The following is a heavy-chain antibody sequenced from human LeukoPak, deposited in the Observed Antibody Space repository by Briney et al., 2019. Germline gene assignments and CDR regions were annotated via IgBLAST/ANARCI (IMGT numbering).Heavy chain of an antibody. CDR2: IYYSGST. J-gene: IGHJ4*02. V-gene: IGHV4-39*01. D-gene: IGHD6-19*01. Sequence: PSETLSLTCTVSGGSISSSSYYWGWIRQPPGKGLEWIGSIYYSGSTYYNPSLKSRVTISVDTSKNQFSLKLSSVTAADTAVYYCARLQNTQYSSGWYSPSSGPTGPSDYWGQGTLVTVSS. CDR3: ARLQNTQYSSGWYSPSSGPTGPSDY. CDR1: GGSISSSSYY.